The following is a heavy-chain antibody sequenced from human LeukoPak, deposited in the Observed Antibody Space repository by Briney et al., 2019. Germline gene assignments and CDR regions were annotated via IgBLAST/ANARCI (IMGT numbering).Heavy chain of an antibody. CDR1: GFTFSSYG. CDR2: ISYDGSNK. CDR3: AKDRQYGSGTKKGYYYYGMDV. J-gene: IGHJ6*02. D-gene: IGHD3-10*01. Sequence: GGSLRLSCAASGFTFSSYGMHWVRQAPGKGLEWVAVISYDGSNKYYADSVKGRFTISRDNSKNTLYLQMNSLRAEDTAVYYCAKDRQYGSGTKKGYYYYGMDVWGQGTTVTVSS. V-gene: IGHV3-30*18.